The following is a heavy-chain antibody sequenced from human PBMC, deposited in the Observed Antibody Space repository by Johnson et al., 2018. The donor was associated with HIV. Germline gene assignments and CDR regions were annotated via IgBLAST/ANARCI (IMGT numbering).Heavy chain of an antibody. Sequence: VQLVESGGGLVQPGRSLRLSCAASGFTFGDYVMSWVRQAPGKGLEWVSGINWNGGSTGYSDSVKGRFTISRDNAKNFLYLQMNSLGAEDTAVYYCARDGAIAGAATEALDLWGQGTMVIVSS. J-gene: IGHJ3*01. CDR1: GFTFGDYV. CDR3: ARDGAIAGAATEALDL. CDR2: INWNGGST. V-gene: IGHV3-20*04. D-gene: IGHD1-26*01.